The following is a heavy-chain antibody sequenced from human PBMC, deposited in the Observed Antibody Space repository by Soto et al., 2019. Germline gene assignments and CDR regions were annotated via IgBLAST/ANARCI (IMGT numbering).Heavy chain of an antibody. CDR3: AKVRTTMVRGAYYYYYGMDV. D-gene: IGHD3-10*01. CDR2: ISYDGSNK. V-gene: IGHV3-30*18. Sequence: GGSLRLSCAASGFTFSSYGMHWVRQAPGKGLEWVAVISYDGSNKYYADSVKGRFTISRDNSKNTLYLQMNSLRAEDTAVYYCAKVRTTMVRGAYYYYYGMDVWGQGTTVTVSS. J-gene: IGHJ6*02. CDR1: GFTFSSYG.